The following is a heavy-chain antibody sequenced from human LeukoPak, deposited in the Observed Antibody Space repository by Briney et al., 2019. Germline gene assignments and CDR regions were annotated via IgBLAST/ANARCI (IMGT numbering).Heavy chain of an antibody. CDR3: ASCTMIAPRLGTFDV. J-gene: IGHJ3*01. Sequence: GGSLRLSCAASGFTFSSYWMNWVRQAPGKGLEWVANIKQDGSEKYYVDSVKGRFTISRDNTKNSLYLQMNSLRTEDTAVYYCASCTMIAPRLGTFDVWGQGTMVTVSS. V-gene: IGHV3-7*01. CDR2: IKQDGSEK. CDR1: GFTFSSYW. D-gene: IGHD3-22*01.